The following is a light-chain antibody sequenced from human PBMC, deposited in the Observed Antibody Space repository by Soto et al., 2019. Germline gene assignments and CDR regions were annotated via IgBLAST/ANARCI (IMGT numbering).Light chain of an antibody. Sequence: QSVLTQPPSVSGAPGQRVTISCTGSSSNIGAIYDVQWYQQLPGAAPKLLIYGNTNRPSGVPDRFSGSKSGTSASPAITGLQAEDEADYYCQSYDSSLSGSVFGGGTKVTVL. V-gene: IGLV1-40*01. CDR2: GNT. CDR3: QSYDSSLSGSV. CDR1: SSNIGAIYD. J-gene: IGLJ3*02.